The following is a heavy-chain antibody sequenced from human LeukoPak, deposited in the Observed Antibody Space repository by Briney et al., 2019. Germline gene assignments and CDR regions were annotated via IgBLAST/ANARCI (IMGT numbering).Heavy chain of an antibody. J-gene: IGHJ4*02. Sequence: SETLSLTCTVSGGSISSGGYYWSWIRQHPGKGLEWIGYIYYSGSTYYNPSLKSRVTISVDTSKNQFSLKLSSVTAADTAVYYCARAGSYCGGDCYGALDYWGQGTLATVSS. CDR3: ARAGSYCGGDCYGALDY. CDR2: IYYSGST. D-gene: IGHD2-21*02. CDR1: GGSISSGGYY. V-gene: IGHV4-31*03.